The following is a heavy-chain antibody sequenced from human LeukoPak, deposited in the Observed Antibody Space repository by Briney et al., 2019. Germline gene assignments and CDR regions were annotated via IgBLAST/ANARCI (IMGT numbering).Heavy chain of an antibody. CDR1: GFTFDDYA. D-gene: IGHD1-26*01. Sequence: GRSLRLSCAASGFTFDDYAMHWVRQAPGKGLEWVSGISWNSGSIGYADSVKGRFTISRDNAKNSLYLQMNSLRAEDTAVYYCAADSGSYHKHDYWGQGTLVTVSS. J-gene: IGHJ4*02. CDR3: AADSGSYHKHDY. V-gene: IGHV3-9*01. CDR2: ISWNSGSI.